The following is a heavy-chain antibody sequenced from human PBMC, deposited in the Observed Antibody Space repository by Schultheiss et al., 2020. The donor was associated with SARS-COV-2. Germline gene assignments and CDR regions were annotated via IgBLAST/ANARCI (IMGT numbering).Heavy chain of an antibody. J-gene: IGHJ5*02. CDR2: FDPEDGET. Sequence: ASVKVSCKASGYTFTGYYMHWVRQAPGKGLEWMGGFDPEDGETIYAQKFQGRVTMTRDTSISTAYMELSSLRSEDTAVYYCATADAKYYYDSSGYYAGGWFDPWGQGTLVTVSS. V-gene: IGHV1-24*01. CDR3: ATADAKYYYDSSGYYAGGWFDP. D-gene: IGHD3-22*01. CDR1: GYTFTGYY.